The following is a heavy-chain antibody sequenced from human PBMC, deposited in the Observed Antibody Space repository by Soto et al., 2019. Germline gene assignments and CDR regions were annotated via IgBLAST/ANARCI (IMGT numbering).Heavy chain of an antibody. CDR2: ISADGAGA. CDR1: EFTFSNYA. V-gene: IGHV3-23*01. CDR3: VKCGVLLTKSGGWCNLFDP. J-gene: IGHJ5*02. D-gene: IGHD2-21*01. Sequence: GGSLRLSCTASEFTFSNYAMSWVRQAPGKGLEWVSGISADGAGAYYAESVKGRFTISRDNSKNTLYVQMRGLRAEDTAVYYCVKCGVLLTKSGGWCNLFDPWGQGTLVTVSS.